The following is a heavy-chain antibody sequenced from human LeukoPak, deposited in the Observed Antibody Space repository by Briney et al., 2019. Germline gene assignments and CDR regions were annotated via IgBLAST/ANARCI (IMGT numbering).Heavy chain of an antibody. CDR2: MNPNSGNT. Sequence: GASVKVSCKASGYTFTSYDINWVRQATGQGLEWMGWMNPNSGNTGYAQKFQGRVTMTRNTSISTAYMELSSLSSEDTAVYYCARGFIPAAVPFDPWGQGTLVTVSS. V-gene: IGHV1-8*01. CDR3: ARGFIPAAVPFDP. CDR1: GYTFTSYD. D-gene: IGHD2-2*01. J-gene: IGHJ5*02.